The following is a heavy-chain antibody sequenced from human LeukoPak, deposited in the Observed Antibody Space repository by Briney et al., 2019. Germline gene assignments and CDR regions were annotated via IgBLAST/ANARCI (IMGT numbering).Heavy chain of an antibody. D-gene: IGHD2-2*01. CDR1: GGTFSSYA. Sequence: SVKVSCKASGGTFSSYAISWVRQAPGQGLEWMGGIIPIFGTANSAQKFQGRVTITADESTSTAYMELSSLRSEDTAVYYCARGAGLDIVVVPAAPWDYYYMDVWGKGTTVTVSS. V-gene: IGHV1-69*13. CDR3: ARGAGLDIVVVPAAPWDYYYMDV. CDR2: IIPIFGTA. J-gene: IGHJ6*03.